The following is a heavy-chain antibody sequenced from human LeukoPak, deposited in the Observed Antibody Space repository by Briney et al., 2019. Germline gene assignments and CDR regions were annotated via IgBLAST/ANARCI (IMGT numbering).Heavy chain of an antibody. J-gene: IGHJ4*02. D-gene: IGHD3-10*01. CDR3: ARGFRFTMVRGVIGY. Sequence: ASVKVSCKASGYTFTSCDINWVRRATGQGLEWMGWMNPNSGNTGYAQKFRGRVTTTRNTSISTAYMELSSLRSEDTAVYYCARGFRFTMVRGVIGYWGQGTLVTVSS. CDR2: MNPNSGNT. V-gene: IGHV1-8*01. CDR1: GYTFTSCD.